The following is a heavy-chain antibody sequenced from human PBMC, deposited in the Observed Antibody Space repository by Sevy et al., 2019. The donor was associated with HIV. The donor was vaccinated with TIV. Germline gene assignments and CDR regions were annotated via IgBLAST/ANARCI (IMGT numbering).Heavy chain of an antibody. CDR2: IKSKTDGGTT. J-gene: IGHJ6*02. D-gene: IGHD4-17*01. Sequence: GGSLRLSCAASGFTFSNAWMSWVRQAPGKGLEWVGRIKSKTDGGTTDYAAPVKGRFTISRDDSKNTLYLQMNSLKTEDTAVYYCTTHQGYGDYLDYYYYGMDVWGQGTTVTVSS. CDR1: GFTFSNAW. V-gene: IGHV3-15*01. CDR3: TTHQGYGDYLDYYYYGMDV.